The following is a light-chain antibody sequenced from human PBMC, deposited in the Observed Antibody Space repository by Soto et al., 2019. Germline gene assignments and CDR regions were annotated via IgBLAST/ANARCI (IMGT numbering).Light chain of an antibody. V-gene: IGKV1-5*01. CDR3: QQYENYWT. Sequence: DIQMTQSPSTLSATAGERVTITCRASQSISSWLAWYQQKPGKAPKLLIYDASNLASGVPSMFSGSGSGTEFTLTISNLQPDDIATYYCQQYENYWTFGQGTKVEIK. J-gene: IGKJ1*01. CDR2: DAS. CDR1: QSISSW.